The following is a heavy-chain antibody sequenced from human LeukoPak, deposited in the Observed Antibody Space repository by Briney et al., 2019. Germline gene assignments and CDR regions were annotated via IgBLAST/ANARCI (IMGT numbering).Heavy chain of an antibody. J-gene: IGHJ4*02. CDR2: ISGSGGST. Sequence: GGSLRLSCAASGFTFSSYAMSWVRPAPGKGLEWVSAISGSGGSTYYADSVEGRFTISRDNSKNTLYLQMNSLRAEDTAVYYCARADIVVVVAATLDYWGQGTLVTVSS. V-gene: IGHV3-23*01. CDR3: ARADIVVVVAATLDY. D-gene: IGHD2-15*01. CDR1: GFTFSSYA.